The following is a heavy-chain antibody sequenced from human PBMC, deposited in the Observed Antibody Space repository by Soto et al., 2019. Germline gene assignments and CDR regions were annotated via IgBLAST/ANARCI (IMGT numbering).Heavy chain of an antibody. Sequence: PSETLSLTCTVSGGPIRSYYWSLIRQPPGKGLEWIGYIYYSGSTNYNPSLKSRVTISVDTSKNQFSLKLSSVTAADTAVYYCAGIKGYSSHSSMDVWGQGTTVTVSS. CDR2: IYYSGST. V-gene: IGHV4-59*01. CDR3: AGIKGYSSHSSMDV. D-gene: IGHD6-13*01. CDR1: GGPIRSYY. J-gene: IGHJ6*02.